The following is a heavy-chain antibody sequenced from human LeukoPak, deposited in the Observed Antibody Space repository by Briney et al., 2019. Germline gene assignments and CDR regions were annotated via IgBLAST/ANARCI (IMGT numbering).Heavy chain of an antibody. V-gene: IGHV3-21*01. CDR2: ISSSSSYI. D-gene: IGHD1-26*01. Sequence: GGSLRLSCAASGFTFSSYSMNWVRQAPGKGLEWVSSISSSSSYIYYADSVKVRFTISRDNAKNSLYLQMNSLRAEDTAVYYCARSEVGATTPFDYWGQGTLVTVSS. CDR3: ARSEVGATTPFDY. CDR1: GFTFSSYS. J-gene: IGHJ4*02.